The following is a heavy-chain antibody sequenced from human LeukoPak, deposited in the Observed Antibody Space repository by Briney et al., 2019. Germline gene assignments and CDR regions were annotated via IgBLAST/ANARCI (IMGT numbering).Heavy chain of an antibody. Sequence: PSETLSLTCAVSGGSISSSNWWSWVRQPPGKGLEWIGEIYHSGSTNYNPSLKSRVTISIDTSKNQFSLKLSSVTAADTAVYCCARQAYYASGSSIPPFDSWGQGTLVTVSS. D-gene: IGHD3-10*01. J-gene: IGHJ4*02. CDR1: GGSISSSNW. CDR3: ARQAYYASGSSIPPFDS. V-gene: IGHV4-4*01. CDR2: IYHSGST.